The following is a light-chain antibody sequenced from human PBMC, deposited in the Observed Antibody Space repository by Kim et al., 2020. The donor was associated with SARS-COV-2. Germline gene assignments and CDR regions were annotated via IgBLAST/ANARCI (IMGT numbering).Light chain of an antibody. CDR1: YSNIESNT. Sequence: QSVLTQAPSASGTPGQRVTISCSGSYSNIESNTVNWYQQLPGTAPKLPIFSNDQRPSGVPDRFSDSKSGTSASLAISGLQSEDDGDYYCASWDDSLNGQGVFGTGTKVTVL. V-gene: IGLV1-44*01. J-gene: IGLJ1*01. CDR3: ASWDDSLNGQGV. CDR2: SND.